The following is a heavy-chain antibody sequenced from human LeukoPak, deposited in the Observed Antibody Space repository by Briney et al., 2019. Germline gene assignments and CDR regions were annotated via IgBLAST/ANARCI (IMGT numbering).Heavy chain of an antibody. CDR2: ISAYNGNT. J-gene: IGHJ3*02. CDR1: GYTFTSYG. D-gene: IGHD3-22*01. Sequence: ASVKVSCKASGYTFTSYGISWVRQAPGQGLEWMGWISAYNGNTNYAQKLQGRVIMTTDTSTSTAYMELRSLRSDDTAVYYCARDPGSSGYHDAFDIWGQGTMVTVSS. V-gene: IGHV1-18*01. CDR3: ARDPGSSGYHDAFDI.